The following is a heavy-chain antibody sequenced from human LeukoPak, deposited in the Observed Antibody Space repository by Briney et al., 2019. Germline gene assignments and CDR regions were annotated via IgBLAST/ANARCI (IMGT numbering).Heavy chain of an antibody. D-gene: IGHD6-13*01. J-gene: IGHJ4*02. Sequence: PGGSLRLSCAASGFTFSSYAMHWVRQAPGKGLEWVAVISYDGSNKYYADSVKGRFTISRDNSKNTLYLQMNSLRAEDTAVYYCARDQRIAAAGVFDYWGQGTLVTVSS. CDR3: ARDQRIAAAGVFDY. CDR2: ISYDGSNK. V-gene: IGHV3-30*04. CDR1: GFTFSSYA.